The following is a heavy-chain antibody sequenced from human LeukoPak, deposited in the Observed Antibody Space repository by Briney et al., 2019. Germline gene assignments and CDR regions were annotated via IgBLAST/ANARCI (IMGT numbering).Heavy chain of an antibody. CDR3: ARGRRGYYYYMEV. V-gene: IGHV1-18*01. CDR2: ISAYNGNT. J-gene: IGHJ6*03. Sequence: ASVKLSCNPSGYTFTIYGISWLRQAPGQGREWMGWISAYNGNTNYAQKIQRRLTMTTDTSTSTAYMELRRMRSDDTAVYYCARGRRGYYYYMEVWGKGTTVTVSS. CDR1: GYTFTIYG.